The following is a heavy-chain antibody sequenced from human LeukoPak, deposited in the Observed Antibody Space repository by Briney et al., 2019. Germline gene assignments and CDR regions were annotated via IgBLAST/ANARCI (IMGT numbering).Heavy chain of an antibody. CDR2: INSDGSST. D-gene: IGHD2-15*01. V-gene: IGHV3-74*01. Sequence: GGSLRLSCAASGFTFSSYWMHWVRQAPGKGLVWVSRINSDGSSTSNADSVKGRFTISRDNAKNTLYLQMNSLRAEDTAVYYCARSVEGYCSGDNCFSYSYYMDVWGKGTTVTVSS. CDR3: ARSVEGYCSGDNCFSYSYYMDV. J-gene: IGHJ6*03. CDR1: GFTFSSYW.